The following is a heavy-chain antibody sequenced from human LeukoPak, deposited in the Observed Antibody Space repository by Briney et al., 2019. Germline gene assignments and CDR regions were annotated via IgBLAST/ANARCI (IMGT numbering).Heavy chain of an antibody. J-gene: IGHJ3*02. CDR3: ARSGYIYGADAFDI. CDR1: GASINSFY. D-gene: IGHD5-18*01. V-gene: IGHV4-59*01. Sequence: SATLSLTCAVSGASINSFYWSWIRQPPGKGLEWIGYLSHSGYTTHNPSLKSRVTMSVDTSKNYLSLKLTSMTAADTALYYCARSGYIYGADAFDIWGQGTMVSVSS. CDR2: LSHSGYT.